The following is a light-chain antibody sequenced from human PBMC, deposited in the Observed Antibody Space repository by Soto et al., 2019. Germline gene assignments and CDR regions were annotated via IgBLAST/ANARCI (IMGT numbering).Light chain of an antibody. CDR3: QQYNNLPRT. Sequence: EIVMTQSPATLSVSPGERATLSCRASQSVSSNLAWYQQKPGQAPRLLIYGASTRATGIPARFSGSGSWTEFTLTISSLQSEDFAVYYCQQYNNLPRTFGQGTKVEIK. J-gene: IGKJ1*01. CDR1: QSVSSN. V-gene: IGKV3-15*01. CDR2: GAS.